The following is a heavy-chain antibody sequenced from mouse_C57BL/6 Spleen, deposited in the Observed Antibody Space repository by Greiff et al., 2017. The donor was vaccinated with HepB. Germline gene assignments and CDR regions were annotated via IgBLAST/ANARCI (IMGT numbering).Heavy chain of an antibody. CDR2: IYPGSGST. V-gene: IGHV1-55*01. CDR1: GYTFTSYW. J-gene: IGHJ3*01. CDR3: ARGGGSSYLFAY. D-gene: IGHD1-1*01. Sequence: VQLQQPGAELVKPGASVKMSCKASGYTFTSYWITWVKQRPGQGLEWIGDIYPGSGSTNYNEKFKSKATLTVDTSSSTAYMQLSSLTSEDSAVYYCARGGGSSYLFAYWGQGTLVTVSA.